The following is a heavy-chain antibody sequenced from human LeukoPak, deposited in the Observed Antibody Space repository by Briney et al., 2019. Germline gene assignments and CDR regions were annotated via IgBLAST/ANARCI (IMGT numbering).Heavy chain of an antibody. J-gene: IGHJ6*02. CDR3: VKDIDAYYYYYAMDV. CDR1: GFIFDDYA. CDR2: ISWNGGSI. Sequence: QPGRSLRLSCAASGFIFDDYAIHWVRQAPGKGLEWVSGISWNGGSIGYADSVKGRFTISRDNAKNSLYLQMNSLRAEDTALYYCVKDIDAYYYYYAMDVWGQGTTVTVSS. V-gene: IGHV3-9*01. D-gene: IGHD3-9*01.